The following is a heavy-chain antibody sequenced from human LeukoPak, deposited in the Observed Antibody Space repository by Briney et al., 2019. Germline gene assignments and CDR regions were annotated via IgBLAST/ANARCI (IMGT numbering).Heavy chain of an antibody. D-gene: IGHD3-22*01. CDR2: ISWNSGSI. Sequence: PGGSLRLSCAASGFTFDDYAMHWVRQAPGKGLEWVSGISWNSGSIGYADSVKGRFTISRDNAKNSLYLQMNSLRAEDTALYYCAKDLDYYDSSGEFDYWGQGTLVTVSS. V-gene: IGHV3-9*01. CDR3: AKDLDYYDSSGEFDY. J-gene: IGHJ4*02. CDR1: GFTFDDYA.